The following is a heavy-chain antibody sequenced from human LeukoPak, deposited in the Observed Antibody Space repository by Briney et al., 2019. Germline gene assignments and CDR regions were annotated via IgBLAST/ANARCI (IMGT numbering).Heavy chain of an antibody. V-gene: IGHV3-30*18. D-gene: IGHD6-19*01. J-gene: IGHJ4*02. CDR3: AKGSTFTAASSSDFDY. Sequence: GGSLRLSCAASGFTFSSYGVHWVRQAPGKGPEWVAIISYDGSNKYYADSVKGRFTISRDNSKNTLYLQMNSLRAEDTAVYYCAKGSTFTAASSSDFDYWGQGTLVTVSS. CDR1: GFTFSSYG. CDR2: ISYDGSNK.